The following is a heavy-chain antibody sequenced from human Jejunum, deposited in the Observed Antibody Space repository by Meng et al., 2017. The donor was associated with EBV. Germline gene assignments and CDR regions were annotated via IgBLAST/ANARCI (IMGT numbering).Heavy chain of an antibody. CDR3: AKLLKY. V-gene: IGHV3-23*04. CDR2: ISGSAGNT. J-gene: IGHJ4*02. Sequence: VWMVGAGGGLLQPGGSLGLACAAYGFSFSNSAMSWVRQAPGKGLEWVSVISGSAGNTYYADSVKGRFTISRDLSNNTLYLQMNSLRAEDTAIYYCAKLLKYWGQGTLVTVSS. CDR1: GFSFSNSA.